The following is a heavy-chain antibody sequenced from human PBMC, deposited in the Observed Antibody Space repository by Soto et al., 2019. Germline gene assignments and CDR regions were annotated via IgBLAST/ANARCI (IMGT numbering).Heavy chain of an antibody. CDR1: GFAFTSYW. J-gene: IGHJ4*02. V-gene: IGHV3-74*01. CDR2: IKSDGTTT. CDR3: ASLFASTYSPRPFDY. Sequence: EVLLVESGGGLVQPGGSLRLSCEASGFAFTSYWMHWVRQAPGKGLVWVSGIKSDGTTTTYADSVKGRFTISRDNAKNTLYLQMNSLSAEDTAVYHCASLFASTYSPRPFDYWGQGTQVTVSS. D-gene: IGHD2-15*01.